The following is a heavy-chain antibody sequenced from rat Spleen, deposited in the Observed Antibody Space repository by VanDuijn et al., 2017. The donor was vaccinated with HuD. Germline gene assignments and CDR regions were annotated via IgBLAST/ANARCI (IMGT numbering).Heavy chain of an antibody. D-gene: IGHD2-3*01. CDR1: GFSLTSYH. Sequence: QVQLKESGPGLVQTSQTLSLTCTVSGFSLTSYHVSWVRQPPGKGLEWMGRIQSGGSTYYNSALKSRLSISRDTSKSQVFLKMNSLQTEDTATYYCAKANRDIYAHFDYWGQGVMVTVSS. CDR3: AKANRDIYAHFDY. J-gene: IGHJ2*01. CDR2: IQSGGST. V-gene: IGHV2S1*01.